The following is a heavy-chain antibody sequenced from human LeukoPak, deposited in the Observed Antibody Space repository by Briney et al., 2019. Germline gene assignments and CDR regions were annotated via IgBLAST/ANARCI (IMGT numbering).Heavy chain of an antibody. V-gene: IGHV1-18*01. CDR3: ARDRLGDRLFDY. CDR1: GYTFTSYG. D-gene: IGHD4-17*01. Sequence: ASVKVSFKASGYTFTSYGISWVRQAPGQGLEWMGWISAYNGNTNYAQKLQGRITMTTDTSTSTAYMELRSLRSDDTDVYYCARDRLGDRLFDYWGQGTLVTVSS. CDR2: ISAYNGNT. J-gene: IGHJ4*02.